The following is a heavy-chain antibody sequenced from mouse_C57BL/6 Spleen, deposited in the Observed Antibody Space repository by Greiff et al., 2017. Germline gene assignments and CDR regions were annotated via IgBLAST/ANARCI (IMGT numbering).Heavy chain of an antibody. Sequence: EVKLVESGGDLVKPGGSLKLSCAASGFTFSSYGMSWVRQTPDKRLEWVATISSGGSYTYYPDSVKGRFTISRDNAKNTLYLQMSSLKSEDTAMYYCARQVYDYFDYWGQGTTLTVSS. V-gene: IGHV5-6*02. CDR3: ARQVYDYFDY. CDR1: GFTFSSYG. J-gene: IGHJ2*01. CDR2: ISSGGSYT. D-gene: IGHD1-1*01.